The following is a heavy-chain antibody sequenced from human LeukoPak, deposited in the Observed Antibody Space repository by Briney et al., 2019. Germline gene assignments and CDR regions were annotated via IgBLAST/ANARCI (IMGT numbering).Heavy chain of an antibody. V-gene: IGHV3-23*01. J-gene: IGHJ6*02. CDR1: GFIFSSYA. CDR3: AKSLPRYYYYGMDV. CDR2: ISGSGGST. Sequence: AGGSLRLSCAASGFIFSSYAMSWVRQAPGKGLEWVSTISGSGGSTYYADSVKGRFTISRDNSKNTLYLQMNSLRAEDTAVYYCAKSLPRYYYYGMDVWGQGTTVTVSS.